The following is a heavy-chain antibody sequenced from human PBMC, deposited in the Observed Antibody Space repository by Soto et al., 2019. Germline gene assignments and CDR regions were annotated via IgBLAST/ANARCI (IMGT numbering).Heavy chain of an antibody. V-gene: IGHV1-69*13. D-gene: IGHD6-19*01. CDR1: GGTFSSYA. CDR3: ARGLLAAVAGTSGMDV. CDR2: IIPIFGTA. J-gene: IGHJ6*02. Sequence: SVKVSCKASGGTFSSYAISWVRQAPGQGLEWMGGIIPIFGTANYAQKFQGRVTITADESTSTAYMELSSLRSEDTAVYYCARGLLAAVAGTSGMDVCGQRTTVTVSS.